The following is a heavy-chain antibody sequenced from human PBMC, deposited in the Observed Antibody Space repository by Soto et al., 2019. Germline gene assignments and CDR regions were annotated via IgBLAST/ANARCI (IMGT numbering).Heavy chain of an antibody. J-gene: IGHJ6*02. CDR2: IVVGSGNT. Sequence: SVKVSCKASGFTFTSSAVQWVRQARGQHLEWIGWIVVGSGNTNYAQKFQERVTITRDMSTSTAYMELSSLRSEDTAVYYCARRIPFGYGMDVWGQGTTVTVSS. CDR3: ARRIPFGYGMDV. D-gene: IGHD2-21*01. CDR1: GFTFTSSA. V-gene: IGHV1-58*01.